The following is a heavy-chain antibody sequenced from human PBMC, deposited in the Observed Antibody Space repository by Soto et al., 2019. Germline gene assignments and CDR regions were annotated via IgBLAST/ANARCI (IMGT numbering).Heavy chain of an antibody. D-gene: IGHD2-15*01. J-gene: IGHJ6*03. Sequence: EVQLVESGGGLVQPGRSLRLSCAVSGFTFDDYAMHWVRQAPGKGLEWVSGISWNSGRIDYADSLKGRFTISRDNAKNSLYLQMNSLRAEDTALYFCVKDMAGGPENYYYYYMDVWGKGTTVTVSS. V-gene: IGHV3-9*01. CDR2: ISWNSGRI. CDR3: VKDMAGGPENYYYYYMDV. CDR1: GFTFDDYA.